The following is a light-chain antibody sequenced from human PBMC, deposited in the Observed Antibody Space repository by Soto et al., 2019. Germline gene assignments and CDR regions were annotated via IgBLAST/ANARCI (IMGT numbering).Light chain of an antibody. CDR2: GIS. CDR3: QQYTDWPLT. V-gene: IGKV3-20*01. J-gene: IGKJ1*01. Sequence: EVVMTQSPATLSVSPGERATLSCRGSQTVTSTYLAWYQQKPGQAPRLLIYGISSRATGVPDRFSGSGSGTDFTLTISRLEPEDFAVYYCQQYTDWPLTFGQGTKVDIK. CDR1: QTVTSTY.